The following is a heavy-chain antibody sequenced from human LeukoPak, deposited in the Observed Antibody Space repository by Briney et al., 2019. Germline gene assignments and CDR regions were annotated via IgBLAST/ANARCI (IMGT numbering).Heavy chain of an antibody. J-gene: IGHJ4*02. CDR3: AKPLYNSGWYGGGDY. CDR1: GFTFSTYA. D-gene: IGHD6-19*01. Sequence: GGSLRLSCAAFGFTFSTYAMSWVRQAPGKGLEWVSGISDSGGSRHFADSVKGRFTISRDNSKNTLYLQMNSLRAEDTAVYYCAKPLYNSGWYGGGDYWGQGTLVTVSS. CDR2: ISDSGGSR. V-gene: IGHV3-23*01.